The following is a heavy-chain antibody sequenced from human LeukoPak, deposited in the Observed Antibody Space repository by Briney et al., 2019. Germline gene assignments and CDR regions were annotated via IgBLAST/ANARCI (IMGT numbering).Heavy chain of an antibody. D-gene: IGHD3-10*01. CDR2: IIPIFGTA. J-gene: IGHJ5*02. CDR3: ARGGFGGRGMVRGVVYNWFDP. Sequence: GASVKVSCTASGGTFSSYAISWVRQAPGQGLEWMGGIIPIFGTANYAQKFQGRVTITADESTSTAYMELSSLRSEDTAVYYCARGGFGGRGMVRGVVYNWFDPWGQGTLVTVSS. CDR1: GGTFSSYA. V-gene: IGHV1-69*13.